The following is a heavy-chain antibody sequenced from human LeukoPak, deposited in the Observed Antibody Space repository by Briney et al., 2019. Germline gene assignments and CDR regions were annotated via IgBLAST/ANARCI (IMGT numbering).Heavy chain of an antibody. J-gene: IGHJ4*02. CDR1: GCSFSTYW. CDR2: IYPGDSDT. CDR3: ARSPTSISNPYYFDW. D-gene: IGHD3-3*02. Sequence: GESLKISCKASGCSFSTYWIGWVRQTSGKGLEWMGIIYPGDSDTRYSPSFQGQVTISADRSLTTAYLQWSSLKASDTAMYFCARSPTSISNPYYFDWWGQGTLVTVSS. V-gene: IGHV5-51*01.